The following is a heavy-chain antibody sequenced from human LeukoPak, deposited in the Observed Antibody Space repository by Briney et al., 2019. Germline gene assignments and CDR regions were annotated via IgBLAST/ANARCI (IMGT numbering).Heavy chain of an antibody. V-gene: IGHV3-43D*03. J-gene: IGHJ4*02. CDR1: GFTFSNYW. Sequence: GGSLRLSCATSGFTFSNYWMHWVRQAPGKGLEWVSLISWDGGSTYYADSVKGRFTISRDNSKNSLYLQMNSLRAEDTALYYCAKDSGWILFDDWGQGTLVTVSS. CDR3: AKDSGWILFDD. CDR2: ISWDGGST. D-gene: IGHD2-2*03.